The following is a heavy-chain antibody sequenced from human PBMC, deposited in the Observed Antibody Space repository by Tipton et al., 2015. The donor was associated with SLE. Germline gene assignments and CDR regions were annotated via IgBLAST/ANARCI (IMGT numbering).Heavy chain of an antibody. CDR1: GFTVSSNY. CDR2: IYSGGST. Sequence: TLSLTCAASGFTVSSNYMSWVRQAPGKGLEWVSVIYSGGSTYYADSVKGRFTISRHNSKNTLYLQMNSLRAEDTAVYYCARAGGYSYGFDYWGQGTLVTVSS. CDR3: ARAGGYSYGFDY. J-gene: IGHJ4*02. V-gene: IGHV3-53*04. D-gene: IGHD5-18*01.